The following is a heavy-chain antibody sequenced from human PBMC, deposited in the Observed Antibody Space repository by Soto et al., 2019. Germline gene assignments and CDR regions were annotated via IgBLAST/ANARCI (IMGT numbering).Heavy chain of an antibody. CDR2: ISYDGSNK. CDR3: ARAAAGFGY. V-gene: IGHV3-30-3*01. J-gene: IGHJ4*02. CDR1: GFTFSSYA. D-gene: IGHD6-13*01. Sequence: QVQLVESGGGVVQPGRSLRLSCAASGFTFSSYAMHWVRQAPGKGLERVAVISYDGSNKYYADSVKGRFTISRDNSKNTLYLQMNSLRAEDTAVYYCARAAAGFGYWGQGTLVTVSS.